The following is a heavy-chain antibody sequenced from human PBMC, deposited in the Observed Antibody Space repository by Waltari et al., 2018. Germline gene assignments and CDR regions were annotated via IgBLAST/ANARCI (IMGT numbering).Heavy chain of an antibody. CDR3: ARYLAIVAFDI. CDR1: GFTFSSYS. D-gene: IGHD1-26*01. Sequence: EVQLVESGGGLVKPGGSLRLSCAASGFTFSSYSMNWVRQAPGKGLEWVASISSSSSYIYYADSVKGRFTISRDNAKNSLYLQMNSLRAEDTAVYYCARYLAIVAFDIWGQGTMVTVSS. CDR2: ISSSSSYI. V-gene: IGHV3-21*01. J-gene: IGHJ3*02.